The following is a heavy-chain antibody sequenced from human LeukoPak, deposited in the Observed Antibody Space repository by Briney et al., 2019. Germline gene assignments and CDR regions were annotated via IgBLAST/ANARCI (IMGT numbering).Heavy chain of an antibody. D-gene: IGHD3-10*01. CDR3: AKYNRGGTMVRGALWY. Sequence: GGSLRLSCAASGFTFSSCAMSWVRQAPGKGLEWVSAISGSGGSTYYADSVKGRFTISRDNSKNTLYLQMNSLRAEDTAVYYCAKYNRGGTMVRGALWYWGQGTLVTVSS. CDR1: GFTFSSCA. J-gene: IGHJ4*02. CDR2: ISGSGGST. V-gene: IGHV3-23*01.